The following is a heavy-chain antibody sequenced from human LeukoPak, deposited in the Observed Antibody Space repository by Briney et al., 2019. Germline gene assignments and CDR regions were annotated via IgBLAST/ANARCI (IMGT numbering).Heavy chain of an antibody. CDR1: GGTFSSYA. CDR3: ARGVGPDYYYYYYMDV. Sequence: ASVKVSCKASGGTFSSYAISWVRQAPGQGLEWMGGIIPIFGTANYAQKFQGRVTIITDESTSTAYMELSSLRSEDTAVYYCARGVGPDYYYYYYMDVWGKGTTVTVSS. CDR2: IIPIFGTA. V-gene: IGHV1-69*05. D-gene: IGHD3/OR15-3a*01. J-gene: IGHJ6*03.